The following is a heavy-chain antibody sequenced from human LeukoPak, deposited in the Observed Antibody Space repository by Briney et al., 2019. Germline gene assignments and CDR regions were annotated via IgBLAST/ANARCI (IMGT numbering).Heavy chain of an antibody. D-gene: IGHD3-16*01. V-gene: IGHV1-8*03. CDR1: GYTFTSYD. Sequence: GASVKVSCKASGYTFTSYDINWVRQATGQGLEWMGWMNPNSGNTGYAQKFQGRVTITRNTSISTAYMELSSLRSEDTAVYYCARGRRYDYVWGSYFPPDDYWGQETLVTVSS. J-gene: IGHJ4*02. CDR3: ARGRRYDYVWGSYFPPDDY. CDR2: MNPNSGNT.